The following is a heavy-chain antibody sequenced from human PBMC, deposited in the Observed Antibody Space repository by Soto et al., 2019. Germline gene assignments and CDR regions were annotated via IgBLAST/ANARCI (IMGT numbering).Heavy chain of an antibody. CDR3: ARISPLGILAY. CDR2: IDYDNDK. Sequence: AGPPLVNPKQTLTLTCTFSGFSLNTGAMRMSWIRQPPGKALEWLARIDYDNDKFYTKSLKTRLTISKDTSKDQVVLTMSDMDPVDTATYVCARISPLGILAYWGPGIQVVVSA. CDR1: GFSLNTGAMR. V-gene: IGHV2-70*04. J-gene: IGHJ4*02. D-gene: IGHD2-21*01.